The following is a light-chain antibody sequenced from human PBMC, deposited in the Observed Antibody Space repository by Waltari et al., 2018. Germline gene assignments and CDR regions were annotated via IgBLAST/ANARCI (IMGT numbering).Light chain of an antibody. V-gene: IGKV4-1*01. Sequence: DIVMTQSPDSLAMSLGERATINCKSSQNVLYSSDNKNYLAWYQQKLGQPPNLLIYWASTRESGVPDRFSGSGSGTDFTLTISSLQAEDVAVYYCQQYYSLPWAFGQGTKVEIK. J-gene: IGKJ1*01. CDR2: WAS. CDR1: QNVLYSSDNKNY. CDR3: QQYYSLPWA.